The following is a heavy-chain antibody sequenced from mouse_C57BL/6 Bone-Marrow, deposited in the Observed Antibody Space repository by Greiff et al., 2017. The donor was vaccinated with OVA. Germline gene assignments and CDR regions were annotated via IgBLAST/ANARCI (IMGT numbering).Heavy chain of an antibody. CDR3: ARRRLWLRRGDWYFDV. CDR1: GYTFTDYN. V-gene: IGHV1-18*01. J-gene: IGHJ1*03. CDR2: INPNNGGT. Sequence: EVQLQQSGPELVKPGASVKIPCKASGYTFTDYNMDWVKQSHGKSLEWIGDINPNNGGTIYNQKFKGKATLTVDKSSSTAYMELRSLTSEDTAVYYCARRRLWLRRGDWYFDVWGTGTTVTVSS. D-gene: IGHD2-2*01.